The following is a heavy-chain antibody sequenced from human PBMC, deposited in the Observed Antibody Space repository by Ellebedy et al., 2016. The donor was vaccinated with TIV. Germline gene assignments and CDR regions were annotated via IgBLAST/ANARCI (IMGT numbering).Heavy chain of an antibody. CDR2: INPNSGGT. J-gene: IGHJ6*02. V-gene: IGHV1-2*02. CDR1: GYTFTTYQ. CDR3: ARDSSLAAAGTPGGY. D-gene: IGHD6-13*01. Sequence: ASVKVSCKASGYTFTTYQMHWVRQAPGQGLEWMGWINPNSGGTNYAQKFQGRVTMTRDTSISTAYMELSRLRSDDTAVYYCARDSSLAAAGTPGGYWGQGTTVTVSS.